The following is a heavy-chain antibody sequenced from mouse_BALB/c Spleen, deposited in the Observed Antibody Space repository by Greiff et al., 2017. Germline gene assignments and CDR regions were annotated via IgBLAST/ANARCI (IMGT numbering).Heavy chain of an antibody. CDR3: ARDRCYRYDGTNYGMDY. J-gene: IGHJ4*01. CDR2: ISDGGSYT. D-gene: IGHD2-14*01. V-gene: IGHV5-4*02. CDR1: GFTFSDYY. Sequence: EVKLMESGGGLVKPGGSLKLSCAASGFTFSDYYMYWVRQTPEKRLEWVATISDGGSYTYYPDSVKGRFTISRDNAKNNLYLQMSSLKSEDTAMYYCARDRCYRYDGTNYGMDYWGQGTSVTVSS.